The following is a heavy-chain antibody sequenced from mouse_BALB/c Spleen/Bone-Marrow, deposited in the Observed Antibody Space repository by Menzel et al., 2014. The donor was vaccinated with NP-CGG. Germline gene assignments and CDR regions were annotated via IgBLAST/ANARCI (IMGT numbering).Heavy chain of an antibody. D-gene: IGHD2-4*01. J-gene: IGHJ4*01. CDR1: GFSLTGYG. CDR3: ARDSFLITRALGY. Sequence: QVQLKQSGPGLVAPSQSLSITCTVSGFSLTGYGVSWVRQPPGKGLEWLGMIWGDGSTDYNSALKSRLSINKDNSKSQVFLKMNSLQTDDTARYYCARDSFLITRALGYWGQGPSVTVSS. V-gene: IGHV2-6-7*01. CDR2: IWGDGST.